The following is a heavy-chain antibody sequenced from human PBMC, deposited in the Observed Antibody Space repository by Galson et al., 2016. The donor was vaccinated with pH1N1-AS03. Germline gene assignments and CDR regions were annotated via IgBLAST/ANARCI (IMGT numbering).Heavy chain of an antibody. Sequence: SLRLSCAASGFTFSNYVMSWVRQAPRKGLEWVSDISSGNTYHADSVKGRFTISRDDSKNTLYLQMNSLRAEDTAVYYCAKDRSSRNVLGAYDYWGQGTLVTVSS. CDR3: AKDRSSRNVLGAYDY. D-gene: IGHD3-10*02. CDR1: GFTFSNYV. CDR2: ISSGNT. J-gene: IGHJ4*02. V-gene: IGHV3-23*01.